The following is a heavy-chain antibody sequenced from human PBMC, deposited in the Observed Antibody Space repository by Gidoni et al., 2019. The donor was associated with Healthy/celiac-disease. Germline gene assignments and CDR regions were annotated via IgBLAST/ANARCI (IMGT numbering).Heavy chain of an antibody. Sequence: QVQLVESGGGVVQPGRPLRLSCAASGVPFSRYDLHWLRQAPGKGLEWGAVISYDGSNKYYADSVKGRFTISRDNSKNTLYLQMNSLRAEDTAVYYCARDRRLRYFDWLSTGYYYYGMDVWGQGTTVTVSS. CDR2: ISYDGSNK. CDR1: GVPFSRYD. CDR3: ARDRRLRYFDWLSTGYYYYGMDV. J-gene: IGHJ6*02. D-gene: IGHD3-9*01. V-gene: IGHV3-30-3*01.